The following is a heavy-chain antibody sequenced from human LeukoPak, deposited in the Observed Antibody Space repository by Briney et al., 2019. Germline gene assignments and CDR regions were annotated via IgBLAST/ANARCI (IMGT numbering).Heavy chain of an antibody. V-gene: IGHV3-30*02. J-gene: IGHJ3*02. D-gene: IGHD3-22*01. CDR2: IRYDGSNK. Sequence: GGSLRLSCAASGFTFSSYGMHWVRQAPGKGLEWVAFIRYDGSNKYYADSVKGRFTISRDNSKNTLYLQMNRLRAEDTAVYYCAKDYYYDSSGYWRWAAFDIWGQGTMVTVSS. CDR3: AKDYYYDSSGYWRWAAFDI. CDR1: GFTFSSYG.